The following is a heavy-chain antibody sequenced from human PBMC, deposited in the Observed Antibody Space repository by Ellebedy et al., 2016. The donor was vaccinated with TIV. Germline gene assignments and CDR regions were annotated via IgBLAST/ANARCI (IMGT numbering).Heavy chain of an antibody. D-gene: IGHD3-22*01. J-gene: IGHJ4*02. CDR1: GGSISSGGYY. Sequence: MPSETLSLTCTVSGGSISSGGYYWSWIRQHPGKGLEWIGYIYYSGSTYYNPSLKSRVTISVDTSKNQFSLKLSSVTAADTAVYYCARDTYYYDSSGSTWGQGTLVTVSS. CDR3: ARDTYYYDSSGST. V-gene: IGHV4-31*03. CDR2: IYYSGST.